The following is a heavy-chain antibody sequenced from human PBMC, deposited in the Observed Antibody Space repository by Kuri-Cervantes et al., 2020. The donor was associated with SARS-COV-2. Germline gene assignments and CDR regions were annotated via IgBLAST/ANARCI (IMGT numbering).Heavy chain of an antibody. D-gene: IGHD6-19*01. CDR3: ASAREAGMNAFDI. CDR1: GYTFTGYA. V-gene: IGHV7-4-1*02. Sequence: ASVKVFCKASGYTFTGYAMNWVRQAPGQGLEWMGWINTNTGNPTYAQGFTGRFVFSLDTSVSTAYLQISSLRAEDTAVYYCASAREAGMNAFDIWGQGTMVTVSS. CDR2: INTNTGNP. J-gene: IGHJ3*02.